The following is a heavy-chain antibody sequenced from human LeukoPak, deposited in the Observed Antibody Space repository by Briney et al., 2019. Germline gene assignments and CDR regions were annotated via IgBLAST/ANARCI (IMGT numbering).Heavy chain of an antibody. CDR1: GYTFTSYG. CDR3: ARDDSVGAGTVTSVDY. V-gene: IGHV1-18*01. CDR2: ISAYNGNT. Sequence: ASVKVSCKASGYTFTSYGISWVRQAPGQGLEWMGWISAYNGNTNYAQKLQGRVTMPTDTSTSPAYMELRSLRSDDTAVYSCARDDSVGAGTVTSVDYWGQGTLVTVSS. J-gene: IGHJ4*02. D-gene: IGHD4-11*01.